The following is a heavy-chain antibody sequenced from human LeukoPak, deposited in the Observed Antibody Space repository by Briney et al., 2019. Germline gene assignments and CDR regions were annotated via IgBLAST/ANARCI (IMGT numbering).Heavy chain of an antibody. CDR2: ISSSGSTI. J-gene: IGHJ4*02. D-gene: IGHD4/OR15-4a*01. V-gene: IGHV3-48*03. Sequence: PGGSLRLSCAASGFTFSSYEMNWVGQAPGKGLEWVSYISSSGSTIYYADSAKGRFTISRDNAKNTLYLQMNSLRAEDTAVYYCARAHDYGGFLPGGWGQGTLVTVSS. CDR3: ARAHDYGGFLPGG. CDR1: GFTFSSYE.